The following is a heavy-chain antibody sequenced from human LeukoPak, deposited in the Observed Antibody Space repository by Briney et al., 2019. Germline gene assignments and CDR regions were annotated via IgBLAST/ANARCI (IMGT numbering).Heavy chain of an antibody. CDR2: INWNGGST. CDR3: AREAYCGGDCYSYDAFDI. CDR1: GFTFDDYG. Sequence: PGGSLRLSCAAPGFTFDDYGMSWVRQAPGKGLEWVSGINWNGGSTGYADSVKGRFTISRDNAKNSLYLQMNSLRAEDTALYHCAREAYCGGDCYSYDAFDIWGQGTMVTVSS. V-gene: IGHV3-20*01. D-gene: IGHD2-21*01. J-gene: IGHJ3*02.